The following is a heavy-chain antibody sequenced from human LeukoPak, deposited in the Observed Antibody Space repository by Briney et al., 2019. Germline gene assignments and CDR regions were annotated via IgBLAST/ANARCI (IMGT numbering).Heavy chain of an antibody. CDR3: AREAGTGERWYFDL. CDR1: GFTFSSYN. V-gene: IGHV3-21*01. CDR2: ISDRSNYI. Sequence: GGSLRLSCVASGFTFSSYNMNWVRQAPGKGLEWVSCISDRSNYIYYADSVKGRFIISRDNAKNSLYLELNSLRAEDTAVYYCAREAGTGERWYFDLWGRGTLVTVSS. D-gene: IGHD7-27*01. J-gene: IGHJ2*01.